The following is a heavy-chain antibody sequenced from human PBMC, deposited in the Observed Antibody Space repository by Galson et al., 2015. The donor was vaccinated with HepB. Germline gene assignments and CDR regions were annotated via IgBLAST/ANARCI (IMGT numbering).Heavy chain of an antibody. CDR1: GYTFTNYW. J-gene: IGHJ3*02. CDR3: ARHLDYRSSTDAFDI. CDR2: IDPSDSYT. D-gene: IGHD6-13*01. Sequence: QSGAEVKKPGESLRISCMGSGYTFTNYWISWVRQMPGKGLECMGRIDPSDSYTNYNPSFQGLVTISVDRSLNTAYLQWSSLKASDTAMYYCARHLDYRSSTDAFDIWGQGTMDTVSS. V-gene: IGHV5-10-1*01.